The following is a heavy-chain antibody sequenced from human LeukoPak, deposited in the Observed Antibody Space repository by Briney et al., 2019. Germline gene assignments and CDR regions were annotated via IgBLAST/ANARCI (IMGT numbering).Heavy chain of an antibody. CDR2: IRYDGSNK. J-gene: IGHJ5*02. CDR3: ARDHPPNDYGDPEAEFGFWFDP. V-gene: IGHV3-30*02. CDR1: GFTFSSYG. Sequence: GGSLRLSCAASGFTFSSYGMHWVRQAPGKGLEWVAFIRYDGSNKYYADSVKGRFTISRDNSKNTLYLQMNSLRAEDTAVYYCARDHPPNDYGDPEAEFGFWFDPWGQGTLVTVSS. D-gene: IGHD4-17*01.